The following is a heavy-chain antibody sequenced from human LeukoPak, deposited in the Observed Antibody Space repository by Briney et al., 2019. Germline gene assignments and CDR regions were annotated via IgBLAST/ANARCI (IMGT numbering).Heavy chain of an antibody. Sequence: GGSLRLSCAASGSTVSSNYMSWVRQAPGKGLEWVSVIYSGGSTYYADSVKGRFTISRDNSKNTLYLQMNSLRAEDTAVYYCAILAARARGRDYWGQGTLVTVSP. D-gene: IGHD6-6*01. J-gene: IGHJ4*02. V-gene: IGHV3-53*01. CDR3: AILAARARGRDY. CDR2: IYSGGST. CDR1: GSTVSSNY.